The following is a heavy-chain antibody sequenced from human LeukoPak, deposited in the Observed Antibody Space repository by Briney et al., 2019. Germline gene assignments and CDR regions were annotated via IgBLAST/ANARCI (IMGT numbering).Heavy chain of an antibody. Sequence: SSETLSLTCTVSGGSISSSSYYGGWIRQPPGKGVEWIGSIYYSGSTYYNPSLKSRVTISVDTSKNQFSLKLSSVTAADTAVYYCARQVLEWALIVVVPAALLDYWGQGTLVTVSS. CDR2: IYYSGST. V-gene: IGHV4-39*01. CDR3: ARQVLEWALIVVVPAALLDY. D-gene: IGHD2-2*01. J-gene: IGHJ4*02. CDR1: GGSISSSSYY.